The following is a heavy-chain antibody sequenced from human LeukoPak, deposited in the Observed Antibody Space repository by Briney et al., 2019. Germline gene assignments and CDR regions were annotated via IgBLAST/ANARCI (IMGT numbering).Heavy chain of an antibody. CDR2: ISSSGSTI. D-gene: IGHD4-17*01. CDR3: ARAHYGDYVIDY. J-gene: IGHJ4*02. Sequence: PGRSLRLSCAASGFTFSSYAMHWVRQAPGKGLEWVSYISSSGSTIYYADSVKGRFTISRDNAKNSLYLQMNSLRAEDTAVYYCARAHYGDYVIDYWGQGTLVTVSS. CDR1: GFTFSSYA. V-gene: IGHV3-48*04.